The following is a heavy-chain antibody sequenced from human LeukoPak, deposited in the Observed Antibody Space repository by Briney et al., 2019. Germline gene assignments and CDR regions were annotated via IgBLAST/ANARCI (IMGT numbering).Heavy chain of an antibody. D-gene: IGHD3-22*01. V-gene: IGHV4-59*12. CDR3: ALYYYDSSGYSDAFDI. CDR1: GGSISSYY. Sequence: PSETLSLTCTVSGGSISSYYWSWIRQPPGKGLEWIGYIYYSGSTNYNPSLKSRVTMSVDTSKNQFSLKLSSVTAADTAVYYCALYYYDSSGYSDAFDIWGQGTMVTVSS. CDR2: IYYSGST. J-gene: IGHJ3*02.